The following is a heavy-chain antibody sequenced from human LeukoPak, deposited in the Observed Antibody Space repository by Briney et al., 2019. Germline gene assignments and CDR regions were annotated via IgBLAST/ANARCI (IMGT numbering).Heavy chain of an antibody. CDR3: ARLTYYDFWSGYNYALDI. V-gene: IGHV1-18*01. CDR1: GYTFTSYG. CDR2: ISAYNGNT. D-gene: IGHD3-3*01. Sequence: GASVKVSCKASGYTFTSYGISWVRQAPGQGLEWMGWISAYNGNTNYAQKLQGRVTMTTDTSTSTAYMELRSLRSDDTAVYYCARLTYYDFWSGYNYALDIWGQGTMVTVSS. J-gene: IGHJ3*02.